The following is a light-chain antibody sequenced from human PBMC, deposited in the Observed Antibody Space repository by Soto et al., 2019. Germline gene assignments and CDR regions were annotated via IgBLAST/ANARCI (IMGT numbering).Light chain of an antibody. V-gene: IGLV1-47*01. J-gene: IGLJ2*01. CDR3: AAWDDSLSGVL. CDR1: DSNIGNNF. Sequence: QSVLTQPPSTSGTPGQRVSVSCSGGDSNIGNNFVFWYQQFPGTAPKLLIYRNNQRPSGVPDRFSGSKSGTSASLAISGLRSEDEDDYYCAAWDDSLSGVLIGGGTKVTVL. CDR2: RNN.